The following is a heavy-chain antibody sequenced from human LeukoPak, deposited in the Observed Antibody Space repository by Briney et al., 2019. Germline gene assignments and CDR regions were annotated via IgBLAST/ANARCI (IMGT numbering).Heavy chain of an antibody. CDR3: ATDVGAD. Sequence: GGSLKLSCAASGSTFSRSWMTWVRQTPGKGLQWAANIKEDGSEKYYVDSVKGRFTISRDNAKNSLYLQMNSLRAEDTAVYYCATDVGADWGQGTLVTVSS. CDR2: IKEDGSEK. V-gene: IGHV3-7*01. CDR1: GSTFSRSW. J-gene: IGHJ4*02.